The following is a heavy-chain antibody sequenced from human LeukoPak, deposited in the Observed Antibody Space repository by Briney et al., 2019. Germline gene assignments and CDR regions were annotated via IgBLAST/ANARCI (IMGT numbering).Heavy chain of an antibody. CDR2: ISVYNGDT. CDR3: GRDWYGSGRFHAFDI. CDR1: DYTFTSYG. V-gene: IGHV1-18*01. J-gene: IGHJ3*02. Sequence: ASVTVSCKASDYTFTSYGISWVRQAPGQGLEWMGWISVYNGDTNYPQKFQGRITMTTDTSTSTAHMELRSLVSADTAVDYCGRDWYGSGRFHAFDIWGQGTMVTVSS. D-gene: IGHD3-10*01.